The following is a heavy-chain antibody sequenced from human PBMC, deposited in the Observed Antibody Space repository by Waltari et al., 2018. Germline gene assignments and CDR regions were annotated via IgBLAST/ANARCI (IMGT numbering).Heavy chain of an antibody. Sequence: QVQLVQAGAEVKKPGSSVKVSCQASGSTFSSHAISRVRSAPGQGLEWMGGIIPILGIANYAQKFQGRVTITADESTSTAYMELSSLRSEDTAVYYCARDNQDSKVPVDIWGQGTMVTVSS. D-gene: IGHD3-22*01. J-gene: IGHJ3*02. CDR1: GSTFSSHA. CDR2: IIPILGIA. CDR3: ARDNQDSKVPVDI. V-gene: IGHV1-69*04.